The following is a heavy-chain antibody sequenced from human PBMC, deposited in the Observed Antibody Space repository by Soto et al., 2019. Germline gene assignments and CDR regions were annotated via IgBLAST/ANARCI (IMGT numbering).Heavy chain of an antibody. CDR1: GFSFSSYA. CDR3: VKDVYSGSSGQFDL. Sequence: EVQLLESGGGLVQPGGSLRLSCAASGFSFSSYAMGWVRQAPGKGLEWVSIISATDVDTYYADSVKGHFIIARDDSRSTLFLQMNSLRAEDTAVYHCVKDVYSGSSGQFDLWGQGTLVTVSS. J-gene: IGHJ5*02. CDR2: ISATDVDT. D-gene: IGHD1-26*01. V-gene: IGHV3-23*01.